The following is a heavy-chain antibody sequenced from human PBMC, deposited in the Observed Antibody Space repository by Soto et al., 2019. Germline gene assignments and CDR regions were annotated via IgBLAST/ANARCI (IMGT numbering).Heavy chain of an antibody. V-gene: IGHV3-23*01. CDR1: GFSLGSCA. D-gene: IGHD3-3*01. CDR2: ISGSDGKT. Sequence: XGSRRLSFAADGFSLGSCALSWVRQAPGKGLEWVSTISGSDGKTFYADSVKGRFSISRDTSQSTLYLQMNSLRADDTAMYYCARWSYLDYWGQGTRVTVSS. J-gene: IGHJ4*02. CDR3: ARWSYLDY.